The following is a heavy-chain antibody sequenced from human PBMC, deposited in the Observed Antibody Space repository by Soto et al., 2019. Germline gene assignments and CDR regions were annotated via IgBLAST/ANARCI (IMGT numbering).Heavy chain of an antibody. J-gene: IGHJ6*02. V-gene: IGHV4-31*03. CDR2: IYYSGST. CDR1: GGSISSGGYY. CDR3: ARASESPSILWWESGMDF. Sequence: QVQLQESGPGLVKPSQTLSLTCTVSGGSISSGGYYWSWIRQHPGKGLEWIGYIYYSGSTYYHPSRKCRVNISVDTSQNQFSLKLSSVTAADTAVYYCARASESPSILWWESGMDFWGQGTTVTVSS. D-gene: IGHD2-21*01.